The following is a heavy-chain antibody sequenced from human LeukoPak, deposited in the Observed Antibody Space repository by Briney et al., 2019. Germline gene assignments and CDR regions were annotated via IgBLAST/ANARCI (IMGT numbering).Heavy chain of an antibody. D-gene: IGHD2-2*01. CDR2: MNPNSGNT. V-gene: IGHV1-8*01. J-gene: IGHJ3*02. Sequence: ASVKVSCKASGYTFTSYDINWARQATGQGLEWMGWMNPNSGNTGYAQKFQGRVTMTRNTSISTAYMELSSPRSEDTAVYYCARSPTGRRYCSSTSCLYAFDIWGQGTMVTVSS. CDR1: GYTFTSYD. CDR3: ARSPTGRRYCSSTSCLYAFDI.